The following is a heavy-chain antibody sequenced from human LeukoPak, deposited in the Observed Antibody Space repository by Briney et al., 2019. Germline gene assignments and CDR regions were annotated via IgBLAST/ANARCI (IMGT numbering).Heavy chain of an antibody. Sequence: GGSLRLSCAASGFTFNNFGMSWVRHAPGNGLEWGSVIYSGGTTYDAESLKGRFTISRANSNNTLYLQSNSRCAEDTAVYYCARGAVAGSSSWYWLNYYYYYMDVWGKGTTVTISS. CDR1: GFTFNNFG. D-gene: IGHD6-13*01. J-gene: IGHJ6*03. V-gene: IGHV3-66*01. CDR2: IYSGGTT. CDR3: ARGAVAGSSSWYWLNYYYYYMDV.